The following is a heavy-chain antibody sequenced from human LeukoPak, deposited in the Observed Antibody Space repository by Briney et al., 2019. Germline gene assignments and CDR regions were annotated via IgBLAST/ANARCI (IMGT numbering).Heavy chain of an antibody. D-gene: IGHD3-10*01. V-gene: IGHV3-23*01. Sequence: GGSLRLSCAASGFTFSSYAMGWVRQAPGKGLEWVSAISGSGGSTYYADSVKGRFTISRDNSKNTLYLQMNSLRAEDTAVYYCAKLSLTDYYGSGSIPYWGQGTLVTVSS. CDR2: ISGSGGST. J-gene: IGHJ4*02. CDR3: AKLSLTDYYGSGSIPY. CDR1: GFTFSSYA.